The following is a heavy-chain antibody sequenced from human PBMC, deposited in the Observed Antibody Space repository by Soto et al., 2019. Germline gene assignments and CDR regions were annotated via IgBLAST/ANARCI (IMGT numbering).Heavy chain of an antibody. CDR1: GFTFSSYA. V-gene: IGHV3-23*01. CDR2: ISGSGGST. J-gene: IGHJ4*02. CDR3: EEALYSGYDSHYFDY. Sequence: EVQLLESGGGLVQPGGSLRLSCAASGFTFSSYAMSWVRQAPGKGLEWVSAISGSGGSTYYADSVKGRFTISRDNSKNTLYLQMNSLRAEDTAVYYCEEALYSGYDSHYFDYWGQGTLVTVSS. D-gene: IGHD5-12*01.